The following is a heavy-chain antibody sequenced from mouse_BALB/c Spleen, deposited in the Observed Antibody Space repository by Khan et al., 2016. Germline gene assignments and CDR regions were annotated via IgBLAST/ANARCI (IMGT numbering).Heavy chain of an antibody. CDR1: GDSIISGY. CDR2: ISYSGSP. V-gene: IGHV3-8*02. CDR3: ARGGNYAYYFDY. D-gene: IGHD2-1*01. J-gene: IGHJ2*01. Sequence: EVQLQESGPSLVKPSQTLSLTCSVTGDSIISGYWNLIRKFPGNKLEYMGYISYSGSPYYNPSLKSRISITRDTSKNQYYLQLNSVTTEDTATYFCARGGNYAYYFDYWGQGTTLTVSS.